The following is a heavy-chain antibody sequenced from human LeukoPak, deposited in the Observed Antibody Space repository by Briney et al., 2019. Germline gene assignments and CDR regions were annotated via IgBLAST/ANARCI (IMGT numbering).Heavy chain of an antibody. V-gene: IGHV3-30-3*01. J-gene: IGHJ4*02. D-gene: IGHD6-13*01. CDR1: GFTFSSYA. CDR3: ARVVSSSWDFDY. Sequence: GGSLRLSCAASGFTFSSYAMHWVRQAPGKGLEWVPVISYDGSNKYYADSVKGRFTISRDNSKNTLYLQMNSLRAEDTAVYYCARVVSSSWDFDYWGQGTLVTVSS. CDR2: ISYDGSNK.